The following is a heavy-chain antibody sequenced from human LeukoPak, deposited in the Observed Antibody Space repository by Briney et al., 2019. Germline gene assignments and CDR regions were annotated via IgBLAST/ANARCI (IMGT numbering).Heavy chain of an antibody. D-gene: IGHD2-15*01. Sequence: GGSLRLSCTVSGFTFGDYAMGWVRQAPGKGLEGVGLIRRKVSGATTEYTASVKGRFTISRDDSKSIAYLQVNSLKTEDTAMYYCTRNIYCSGGSCSYYFDYWGQGTLVTVSS. V-gene: IGHV3-49*04. CDR3: TRNIYCSGGSCSYYFDY. CDR2: IRRKVSGATT. CDR1: GFTFGDYA. J-gene: IGHJ4*02.